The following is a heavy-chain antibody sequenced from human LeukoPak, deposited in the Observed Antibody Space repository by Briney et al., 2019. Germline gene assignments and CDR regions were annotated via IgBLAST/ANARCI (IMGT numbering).Heavy chain of an antibody. CDR1: GGTFSSYT. Sequence: SVKVSCKASGGTFSSYTISWVRQAPGQGLEWMGRIIPILGIANYAQKFQGRVTITADKSTSTAYMELSSLRSEDTAVYYCARDPVRGYGGNPTLFDYWGQGTLVTVSS. CDR2: IIPILGIA. CDR3: ARDPVRGYGGNPTLFDY. V-gene: IGHV1-69*04. D-gene: IGHD4-23*01. J-gene: IGHJ4*02.